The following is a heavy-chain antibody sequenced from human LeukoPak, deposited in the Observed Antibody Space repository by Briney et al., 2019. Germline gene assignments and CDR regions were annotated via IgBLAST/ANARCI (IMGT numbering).Heavy chain of an antibody. D-gene: IGHD1-26*01. Sequence: SQTLSLTCAISGDSFSSNSAAWIWIRQSPSRGLEWLGWTYYRSRWYDDYAISVKSRVVINPDTSKNQFSLQLSSVTPEDTAIYYCARLRADSGNYHLDYWGRGTLVTVSS. CDR2: TYYRSRWYD. CDR1: GDSFSSNSAA. V-gene: IGHV6-1*01. J-gene: IGHJ4*02. CDR3: ARLRADSGNYHLDY.